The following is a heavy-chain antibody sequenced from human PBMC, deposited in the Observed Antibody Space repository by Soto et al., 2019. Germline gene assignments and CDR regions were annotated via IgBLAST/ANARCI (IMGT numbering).Heavy chain of an antibody. CDR2: ISTYNGNT. J-gene: IGHJ4*02. Sequence: QVQLVHSGAEVKKPGASVKVSCKASGYTFITYGVSWVRQAPGQGLDRLGWISTYNGNTRYAERLQGRVTMTTDTTTNTAYMELRNLRSDDTAVYYCARGPTDYYDNSANYFLDYWGQGTLVTVSS. D-gene: IGHD3-22*01. CDR3: ARGPTDYYDNSANYFLDY. CDR1: GYTFITYG. V-gene: IGHV1-18*01.